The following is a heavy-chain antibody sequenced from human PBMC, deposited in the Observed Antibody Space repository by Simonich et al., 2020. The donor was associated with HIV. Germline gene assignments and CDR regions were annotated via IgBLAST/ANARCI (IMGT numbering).Heavy chain of an antibody. Sequence: EVHLVESGGGLVKPGGSLRLSCAASGIAFSGYSMNGVRQAPGKGLGWGTSINSRSDYIYNADSVRGRFTVTRDNAKNSLSLQMHSLRAEDTAVYYCAPGGLDLPPDYWGQGTLVTVSS. CDR2: INSRSDYI. D-gene: IGHD1-1*01. CDR3: APGGLDLPPDY. V-gene: IGHV3-21*01. J-gene: IGHJ4*02. CDR1: GIAFSGYS.